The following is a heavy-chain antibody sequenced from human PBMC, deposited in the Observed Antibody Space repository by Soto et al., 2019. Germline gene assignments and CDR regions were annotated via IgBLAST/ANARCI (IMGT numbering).Heavy chain of an antibody. CDR1: GFTFSSYA. CDR3: AQDPWPSYASSGYWFFDY. J-gene: IGHJ4*02. Sequence: XVSLRLSCAASGFTFSSYAMSWVRQAPGKGLEWVSAISGSGGSTYYADSVKGRFTISRDNSKNTLYLQMNSLRAEDTAVYYCAQDPWPSYASSGYWFFDYCGQGTLVTVPS. CDR2: ISGSGGST. D-gene: IGHD3-22*01. V-gene: IGHV3-23*01.